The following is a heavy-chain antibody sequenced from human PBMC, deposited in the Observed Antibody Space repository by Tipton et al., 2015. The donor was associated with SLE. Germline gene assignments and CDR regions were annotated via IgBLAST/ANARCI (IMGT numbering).Heavy chain of an antibody. CDR2: ISYDGSNK. CDR3: AKRSAAGAFDI. V-gene: IGHV3-30*04. D-gene: IGHD6-13*01. J-gene: IGHJ3*02. Sequence: SLRLSCAASGFTFSSYAMHWVRQAAGKGLEWVAVISYDGSNKYYADSVKGRFTISRDNSKNTLYLQMNSLRAEDTAVYYCAKRSAAGAFDIWGQGTMVTVSS. CDR1: GFTFSSYA.